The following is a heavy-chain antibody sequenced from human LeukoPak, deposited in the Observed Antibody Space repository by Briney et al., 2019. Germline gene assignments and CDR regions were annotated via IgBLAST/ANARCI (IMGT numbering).Heavy chain of an antibody. Sequence: ASVKVSCKASGYTFTSYGISWVRQARGQGLEWMGWISAYNGNTNYAQKLQGRVTMTTDTSTSTAYMELRSLRSDDTAVYYCARESVRTGTNGAFDIWGQGTMVTVSS. D-gene: IGHD1-7*01. CDR2: ISAYNGNT. J-gene: IGHJ3*02. CDR1: GYTFTSYG. CDR3: ARESVRTGTNGAFDI. V-gene: IGHV1-18*01.